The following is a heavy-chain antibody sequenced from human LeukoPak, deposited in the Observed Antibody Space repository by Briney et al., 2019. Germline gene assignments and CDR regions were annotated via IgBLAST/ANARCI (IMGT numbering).Heavy chain of an antibody. CDR3: ARDDALGDNALDI. Sequence: GRSLRLSCTASGFTFIDYAMHWVRQAPGKGLEWVAVILNDGSQEKYADSVKGRFTISRDNSKNTLFLKMNRLRAEDMAVYYCARDDALGDNALDIWGQGTMVTVSS. CDR1: GFTFIDYA. D-gene: IGHD3-16*01. V-gene: IGHV3-33*01. CDR2: ILNDGSQE. J-gene: IGHJ3*02.